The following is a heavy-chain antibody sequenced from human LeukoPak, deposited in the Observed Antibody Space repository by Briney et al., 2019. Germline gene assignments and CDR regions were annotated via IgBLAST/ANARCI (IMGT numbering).Heavy chain of an antibody. CDR2: IIPMLRSS. D-gene: IGHD6-25*01. J-gene: IGHJ6*03. V-gene: IGHV1-69*16. CDR1: GGTFGGYT. Sequence: SMKVSCKASGGTFGGYTISWGRQAPGQRLEWMGGIIPMLRSSTYSQRFQGRLTITTDESTTTVHMELRSLGSEDTAVYFCARELSAAAPYYMDVWGKGTTVAVSS. CDR3: ARELSAAAPYYMDV.